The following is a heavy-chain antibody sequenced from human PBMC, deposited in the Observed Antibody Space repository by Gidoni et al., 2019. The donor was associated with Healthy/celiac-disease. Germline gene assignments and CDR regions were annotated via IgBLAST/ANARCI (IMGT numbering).Heavy chain of an antibody. Sequence: EVQLLESGGGLVQPGGSLRLSCAASGFTFSSYAMSWVRQAPGKGLEWGSAISGSGGSTYYADSVKGRFTISRDNSKNTLYLQMNSLRAEDTAVYYCAKDNRYDYVWGSYRYLDYWGQGTLVTVSS. CDR3: AKDNRYDYVWGSYRYLDY. CDR1: GFTFSSYA. J-gene: IGHJ4*02. D-gene: IGHD3-16*02. V-gene: IGHV3-23*01. CDR2: ISGSGGST.